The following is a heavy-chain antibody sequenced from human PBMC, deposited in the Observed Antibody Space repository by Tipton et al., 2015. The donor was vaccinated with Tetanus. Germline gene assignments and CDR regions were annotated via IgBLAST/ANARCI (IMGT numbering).Heavy chain of an antibody. CDR3: ARDPLIDYGDPIWYFDL. Sequence: QVQLVQSGAEVKKPGASVKVSCKASGYTFTGYYMHWVRQAPGQGLEWMGWINPNSGGTNYAQKFQGWVTMTRDTSISTAYMELSRLRSDDTAVYYCARDPLIDYGDPIWYFDLWGRGTLVTVSS. J-gene: IGHJ2*01. D-gene: IGHD4-17*01. CDR1: GYTFTGYY. CDR2: INPNSGGT. V-gene: IGHV1-2*04.